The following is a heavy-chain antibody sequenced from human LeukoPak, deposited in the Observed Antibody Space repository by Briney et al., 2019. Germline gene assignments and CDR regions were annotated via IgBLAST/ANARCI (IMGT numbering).Heavy chain of an antibody. J-gene: IGHJ4*02. V-gene: IGHV3-53*01. CDR3: ARPVISSGSYFL. CDR1: GFTVSSNY. Sequence: GGSLRLSCAASGFTVSSNYMSWVRQAPGKGLEWVSVIYSGGSTYYADSVKGRFTISRDNSKNTLYLQMNSLRAEDTAVYYCARPVISSGSYFLWGQGTLVTASS. D-gene: IGHD1-26*01. CDR2: IYSGGST.